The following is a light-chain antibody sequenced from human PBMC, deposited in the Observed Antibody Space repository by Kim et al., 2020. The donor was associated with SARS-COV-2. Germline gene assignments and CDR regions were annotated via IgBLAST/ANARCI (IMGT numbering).Light chain of an antibody. Sequence: SPGESATRSCRASQSVSTGYLAWYQQKPGQAPRLLMYGASSRATGVPDRFSGSGSETDFTLTISRLEPDDFAVYYCQQYHRSPWTFGQGTKVDIK. V-gene: IGKV3-20*01. CDR2: GAS. CDR1: QSVSTGY. CDR3: QQYHRSPWT. J-gene: IGKJ1*01.